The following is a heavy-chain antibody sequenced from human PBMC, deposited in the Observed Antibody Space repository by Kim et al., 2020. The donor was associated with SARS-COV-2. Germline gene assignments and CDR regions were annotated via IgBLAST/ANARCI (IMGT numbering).Heavy chain of an antibody. V-gene: IGHV4-4*02. D-gene: IGHD4-17*01. CDR3: ARVLVAAEYGDPPDAFDI. J-gene: IGHJ3*02. Sequence: KSRVTISVDKSKNQFSLKLSSVTAADTAVYYCARVLVAAEYGDPPDAFDIWGQGTMVTVSS.